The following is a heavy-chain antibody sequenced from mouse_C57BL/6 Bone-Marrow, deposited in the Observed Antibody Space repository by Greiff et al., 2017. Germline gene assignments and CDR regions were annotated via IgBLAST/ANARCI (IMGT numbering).Heavy chain of an antibody. V-gene: IGHV5-17*01. CDR1: GFTFSDYG. Sequence: EVKLMESGGGLVKPGGSLKLSCAASGFTFSDYGMHWVRQAPEKGLEWVAYISSGSSTIYYADTVKGRFTISRDNAKNTLFLQMTSLRSEDTAMYYCARRYDYSYAMDYWGQGTSVTVSS. J-gene: IGHJ4*01. CDR3: ARRYDYSYAMDY. D-gene: IGHD2-4*01. CDR2: ISSGSSTI.